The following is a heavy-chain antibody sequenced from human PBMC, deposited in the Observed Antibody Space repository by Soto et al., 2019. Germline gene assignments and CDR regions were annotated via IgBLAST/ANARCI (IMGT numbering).Heavy chain of an antibody. J-gene: IGHJ4*02. CDR2: ITDSGGST. V-gene: IGHV3-23*01. D-gene: IGHD4-17*01. CDR3: AKATVTTIAEIDF. Sequence: EVQLLESGKNLVQPGGSLRLSCAASGFTFSSYAMSWVRQAPGKGLEWVSSITDSGGSTYYADSVKGRFTISRDDSKNTLYLQMNNLRADDTAVYYCAKATVTTIAEIDFRGQGTLVTVSS. CDR1: GFTFSSYA.